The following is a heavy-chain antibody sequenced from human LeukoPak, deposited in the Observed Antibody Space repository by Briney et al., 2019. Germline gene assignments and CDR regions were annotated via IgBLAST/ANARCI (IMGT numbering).Heavy chain of an antibody. CDR2: ISDDVSNT. CDR3: ARGRVVVTAISEY. J-gene: IGHJ4*02. CDR1: GFTFRCYA. D-gene: IGHD2-21*02. V-gene: IGHV3-30*04. Sequence: PGRSLRLSCAASGFTFRCYAMHWVRQAPGKGLEWVAIISDDVSNTYYADSVKGRLTISRDNSKNTLYLQMNSLRAEDTAVYFCARGRVVVTAISEYWGQGALVTVSS.